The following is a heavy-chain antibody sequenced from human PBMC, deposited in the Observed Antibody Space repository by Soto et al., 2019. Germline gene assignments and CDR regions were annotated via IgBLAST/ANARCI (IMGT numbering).Heavy chain of an antibody. V-gene: IGHV4-34*01. Sequence: QVQLQQWGAGLLKPSETLSLTCAVYGGSFSGYYWNWIRQPPGKGLEWIGEINHSGSTNYNPSLKSRVTLSVDTSKIQFSLKLSSVTAADTAVYYCARGWGRIFDYWGQGTRVTVSS. CDR3: ARGWGRIFDY. CDR2: INHSGST. CDR1: GGSFSGYY. J-gene: IGHJ4*02. D-gene: IGHD7-27*01.